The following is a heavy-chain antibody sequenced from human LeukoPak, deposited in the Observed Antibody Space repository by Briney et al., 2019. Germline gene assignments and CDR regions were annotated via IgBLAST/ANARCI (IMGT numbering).Heavy chain of an antibody. CDR2: INAANGHT. V-gene: IGHV1-3*03. D-gene: IGHD2-15*01. J-gene: IGHJ6*03. Sequence: ASVRVSCKASGYTFTSFAMHWVRQAPGQRPQWMGWINAANGHTKYSQDFQDRISITRDTSANTVYMELGNLKSEDMGVYYCARGRGTSGSDRDFYYYYMDVWGTGTTVTVSS. CDR3: ARGRGTSGSDRDFYYYYMDV. CDR1: GYTFTSFA.